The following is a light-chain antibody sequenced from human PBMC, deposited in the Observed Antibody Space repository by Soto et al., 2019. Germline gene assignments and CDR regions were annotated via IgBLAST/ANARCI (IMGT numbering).Light chain of an antibody. CDR1: QSVSGRF. J-gene: IGKJ4*01. CDR3: QQYGSSVP. Sequence: EIVLTQSPGTLSLSPGESATLSCRASQSVSGRFLAWYQQKPGQAPRLLISGASSRATGIPDRFSGSGSGTDFTLTISRLEPEDFAVYYCQQYGSSVPFGGGTKVEIK. V-gene: IGKV3-20*01. CDR2: GAS.